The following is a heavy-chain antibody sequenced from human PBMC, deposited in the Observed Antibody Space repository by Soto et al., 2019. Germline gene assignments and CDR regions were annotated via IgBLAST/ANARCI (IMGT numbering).Heavy chain of an antibody. CDR2: ISAYNGNT. CDR3: ARESENYYDSSGYPDY. Sequence: ASVKVSCKASGYTFTSYGISWVRQAPGQGLEWMGWISAYNGNTNYAQKLQGRVTMTTDTSTSTAYMELRSLRSDDTAAYYCARESENYYDSSGYPDYWGQGTLVTVSS. V-gene: IGHV1-18*01. D-gene: IGHD3-22*01. J-gene: IGHJ4*02. CDR1: GYTFTSYG.